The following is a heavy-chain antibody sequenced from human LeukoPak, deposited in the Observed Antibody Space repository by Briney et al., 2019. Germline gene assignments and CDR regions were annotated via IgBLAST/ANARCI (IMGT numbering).Heavy chain of an antibody. D-gene: IGHD3-3*01. CDR3: AREPSSYYDCRIDI. J-gene: IGHJ3*02. Sequence: HPGGSLRLSCAASGFTFSSYWMSWVRQAPGKGLEWVANIKQDGSEKYYVDSVKGRFTISRDNAKNSLYLQMNSLRAEDTAVYYCAREPSSYYDCRIDIWGQGTMVTVSS. V-gene: IGHV3-7*01. CDR1: GFTFSSYW. CDR2: IKQDGSEK.